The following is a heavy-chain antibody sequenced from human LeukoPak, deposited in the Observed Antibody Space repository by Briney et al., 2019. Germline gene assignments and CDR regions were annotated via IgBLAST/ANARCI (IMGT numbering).Heavy chain of an antibody. Sequence: KSGGSLRLSCAASGFTFSSYSMNWVRQAPGKGLEWVSSISSSSSYIYYADSVKGRFTISRDNAKNSLYLQMNSLRAEDTAVYYCAKEVGTVSGSYYTPIDYWGQGTLVTVSS. CDR3: AKEVGTVSGSYYTPIDY. D-gene: IGHD3-10*01. CDR1: GFTFSSYS. V-gene: IGHV3-21*01. CDR2: ISSSSSYI. J-gene: IGHJ4*02.